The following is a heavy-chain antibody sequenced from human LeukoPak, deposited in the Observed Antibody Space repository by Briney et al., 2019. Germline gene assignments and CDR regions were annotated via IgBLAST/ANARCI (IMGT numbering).Heavy chain of an antibody. CDR3: ARDLSPVVRASPMGY. CDR2: ITYDGYYK. V-gene: IGHV3-30*03. J-gene: IGHJ4*02. Sequence: GGSLRLSCAASGFTFTSYGMHWVRQAPGKGLEWVALITYDGYYKYYSDSVKGRFTISSDTSKNTLYLQMNSLKAEDTAVYYCARDLSPVVRASPMGYWGQGTLVTVSS. CDR1: GFTFTSYG. D-gene: IGHD3-10*01.